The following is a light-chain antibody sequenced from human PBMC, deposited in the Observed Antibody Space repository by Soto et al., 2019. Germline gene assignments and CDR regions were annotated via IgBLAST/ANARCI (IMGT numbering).Light chain of an antibody. Sequence: QSVLTQPASLSGSPGQSITISCFGTSGDIGDYNYVSWYQQHPGKVPKVIIYDVSNRHSGVSYRVSDTKSGNTASLTVSGLQAEDEADYYCCSYIRSGTLIFGTGTKVTVL. J-gene: IGLJ1*01. CDR1: SGDIGDYNY. CDR2: DVS. V-gene: IGLV2-14*01. CDR3: CSYIRSGTLI.